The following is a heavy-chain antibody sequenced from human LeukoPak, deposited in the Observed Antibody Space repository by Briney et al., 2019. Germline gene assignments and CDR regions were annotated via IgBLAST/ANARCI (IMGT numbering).Heavy chain of an antibody. Sequence: GGSLRLSCAASGFTFSSYSMNWVRQAPGKGLEWVSYISTSSSTIYYADSVKGRFTISRDNSKNTLYLQMNSLRAEDTAVYYCAKDSGGSRYDYWGQGTLVTVSS. CDR1: GFTFSSYS. D-gene: IGHD2-15*01. J-gene: IGHJ4*02. CDR2: ISTSSSTI. CDR3: AKDSGGSRYDY. V-gene: IGHV3-48*01.